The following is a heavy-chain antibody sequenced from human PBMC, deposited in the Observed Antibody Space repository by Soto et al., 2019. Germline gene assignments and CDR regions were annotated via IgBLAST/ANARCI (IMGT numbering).Heavy chain of an antibody. V-gene: IGHV1-24*01. Sequence: GSVKVSCKVSGYTLTELSMHWVRQAPGKGLEWMGGFDPEDGETIYAQKFQGRVTMTEDTSTDTAYMELSSLRSEDTAVYYCATASGYESQPFDYWGQGTLVTVS. CDR1: GYTLTELS. D-gene: IGHD5-12*01. CDR3: ATASGYESQPFDY. J-gene: IGHJ4*02. CDR2: FDPEDGET.